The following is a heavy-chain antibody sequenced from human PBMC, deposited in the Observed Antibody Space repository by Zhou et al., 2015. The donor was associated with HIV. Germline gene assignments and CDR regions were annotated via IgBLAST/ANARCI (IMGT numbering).Heavy chain of an antibody. CDR1: GYTFSTYP. CDR3: ARERGGATRPDWRYFDL. Sequence: QVQLVQSGAEVKKPGSSVKVSCKSSGYTFSTYPISWVRQAPGHGLEWMGGILPIVGSSTYAQSLQGRATITADESTSTVYMQLSSLTSDDTAVYYCARERGGATRPDWRYFDLWGRGTLVTVSS. J-gene: IGHJ2*01. D-gene: IGHD1-26*01. V-gene: IGHV1-69*01. CDR2: ILPIVGSS.